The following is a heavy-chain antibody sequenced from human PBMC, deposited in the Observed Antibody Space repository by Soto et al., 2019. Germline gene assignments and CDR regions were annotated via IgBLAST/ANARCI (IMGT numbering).Heavy chain of an antibody. D-gene: IGHD2-15*01. Sequence: SETLSLTCTVSGGSISSGGYYWSWIRQHPGKGLEWIGYIYYSGSTYYNPSLKSRVTISVDTSKNQFSLKLSSVTAADTAVYYCARVLRCATTVYFHQWGQGTLVTVS. CDR2: IYYSGST. CDR1: GGSISSGGYY. V-gene: IGHV4-31*03. J-gene: IGHJ1*01. CDR3: ARVLRCATTVYFHQ.